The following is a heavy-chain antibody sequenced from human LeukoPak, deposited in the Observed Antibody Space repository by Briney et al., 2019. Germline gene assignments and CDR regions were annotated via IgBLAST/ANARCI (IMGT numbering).Heavy chain of an antibody. CDR2: IKEDGSEK. V-gene: IGHV3-7*04. Sequence: PGGSLRLSCAASGFTFSGYWMTWVRQAPGKGLEWVANIKEDGSEKYYVDSVKGRFTISRDFPKNTLYLQMNSLRVEDTAVYYCARLTVSGQLDYWGQGTLVTVSS. J-gene: IGHJ4*02. CDR3: ARLTVSGQLDY. CDR1: GFTFSGYW. D-gene: IGHD6-19*01.